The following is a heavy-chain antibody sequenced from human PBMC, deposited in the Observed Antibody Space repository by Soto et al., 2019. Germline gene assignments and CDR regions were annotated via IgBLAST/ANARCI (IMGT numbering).Heavy chain of an antibody. CDR2: ISAYNGNT. J-gene: IGHJ4*02. CDR1: GYTFTSYG. CDR3: ARGGLLSPGGYCSGGSCYAALGFDY. V-gene: IGHV1-18*01. D-gene: IGHD2-15*01. Sequence: ASVKVSCKASGYTFTSYGISWVRQAPGQGLEWMGWISAYNGNTNYAQKLQGRVTMTTDTSTSTAYMELRSLRSDDTAVYYCARGGLLSPGGYCSGGSCYAALGFDYWGQGSMFTVSS.